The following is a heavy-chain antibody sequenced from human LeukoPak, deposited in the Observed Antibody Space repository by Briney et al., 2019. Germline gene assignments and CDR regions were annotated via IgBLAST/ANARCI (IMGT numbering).Heavy chain of an antibody. CDR1: GGSISSYY. CDR3: ARDQSDSSGWFGDAFDI. CDR2: IHYSGST. J-gene: IGHJ3*02. Sequence: SETLSLTCTVSGGSISSYYWSWIRQPPGKGLEWIGYIHYSGSTNYNPSLKSRVTISVDTSKNQFSLKLSSVTAADTAVYYCARDQSDSSGWFGDAFDIWGQGTMVTVSS. V-gene: IGHV4-59*01. D-gene: IGHD6-19*01.